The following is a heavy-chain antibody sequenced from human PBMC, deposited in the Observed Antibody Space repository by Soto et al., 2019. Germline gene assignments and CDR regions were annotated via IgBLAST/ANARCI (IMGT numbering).Heavy chain of an antibody. V-gene: IGHV3-48*01. Sequence: HPGGSLRLSCAASGFTFSSYSMNWVRQAPGKGLEWVSYISSSSSTIYYADSVKGRFTISRDNAKNSLYLQMNSLRAEDTAVYYCARESPIGLLDAFDIWGQGTMVTVSS. J-gene: IGHJ3*02. D-gene: IGHD3-10*01. CDR3: ARESPIGLLDAFDI. CDR1: GFTFSSYS. CDR2: ISSSSSTI.